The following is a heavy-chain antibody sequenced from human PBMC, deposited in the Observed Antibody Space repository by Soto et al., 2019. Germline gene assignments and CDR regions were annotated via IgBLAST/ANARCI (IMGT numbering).Heavy chain of an antibody. V-gene: IGHV4-39*01. J-gene: IGHJ5*02. Sequence: QLQLQESGPGLVKPSETLSLTCTVSGGSISSSSYYWGWIRQPPGKGLEWIGSIYYSGSTYYNPSLKSRVTISVDTSKNQFSLKLSSVTAADTAVYYCARHSKPTYYGDYESWFDPWGQGTLVTVSS. D-gene: IGHD4-17*01. CDR2: IYYSGST. CDR1: GGSISSSSYY. CDR3: ARHSKPTYYGDYESWFDP.